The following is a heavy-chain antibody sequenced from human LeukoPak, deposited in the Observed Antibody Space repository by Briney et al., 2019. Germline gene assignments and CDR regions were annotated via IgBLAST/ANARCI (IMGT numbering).Heavy chain of an antibody. CDR1: GDSTGNYY. J-gene: IGHJ4*02. V-gene: IGHV4-59*01. CDR2: IYNSGST. Sequence: PSETLPLTCTVSGDSTGNYYWSWIRQPPGKGLEWVGYIYNSGSTNYNPSLESRVNISVHTSKNQFSLEVRSVTAADTAVYYCARVYGGDSGVSFDHWGLGTLVFVSS. CDR3: ARVYGGDSGVSFDH. D-gene: IGHD2-21*01.